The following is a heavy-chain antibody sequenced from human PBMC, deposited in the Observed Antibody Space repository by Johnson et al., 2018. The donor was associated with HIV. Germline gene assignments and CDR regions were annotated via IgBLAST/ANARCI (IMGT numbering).Heavy chain of an antibody. Sequence: QVLLVESGGGVVQPGGSLRLSCAASGFTVSSNYMSWVRQAPGKGLEWVSYISSSGSTIYYADSVKGRFTISRDNAKNSLYLQMNSLRAEDTAVYYCARAQVLPDDAFDLWGQGINVTVSS. CDR3: ARAQVLPDDAFDL. V-gene: IGHV3-11*04. CDR2: ISSSGSTI. D-gene: IGHD2-2*01. CDR1: GFTVSSNY. J-gene: IGHJ3*01.